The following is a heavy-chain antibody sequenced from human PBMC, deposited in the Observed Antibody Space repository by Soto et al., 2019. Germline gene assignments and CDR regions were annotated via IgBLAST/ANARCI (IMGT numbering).Heavy chain of an antibody. CDR2: IKKKRDNEAT. D-gene: IGHD1-20*01. V-gene: IGHV3-15*07. J-gene: IGHJ1*01. CDR3: IREWYVDFG. CDR1: GFTFGNAW. Sequence: GGSLRLSCAASGFTFGNAWMNWVRQAPGKGLEGVGRIKKKRDNEATDYAAPVKGRFTVSRDDSKNTVYLQMNSLRTEDTAVYYCIREWYVDFGWGQGTLVTVSS.